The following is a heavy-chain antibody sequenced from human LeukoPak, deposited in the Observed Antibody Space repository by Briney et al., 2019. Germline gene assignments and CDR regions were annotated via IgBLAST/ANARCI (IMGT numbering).Heavy chain of an antibody. CDR2: IKQDGSEK. CDR1: GFTFSTYW. CDR3: AKNRGAGSHYYYHMNV. V-gene: IGHV3-7*03. Sequence: GGSLRLSCAASGFTFSTYWMSWVRQAPGKGLEWVANIKQDGSEKYFVDSVKGRFTISRDNSKNTLYLQLNSLRVEDTAVYYCAKNRGAGSHYYYHMNVWGKGTTVTVSS. J-gene: IGHJ6*03. D-gene: IGHD1-26*01.